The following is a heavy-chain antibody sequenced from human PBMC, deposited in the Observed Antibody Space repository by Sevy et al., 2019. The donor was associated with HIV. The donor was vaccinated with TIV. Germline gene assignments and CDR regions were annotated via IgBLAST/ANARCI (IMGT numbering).Heavy chain of an antibody. CDR1: GFTFSNAW. D-gene: IGHD3-3*01. J-gene: IGHJ4*02. CDR3: TTGNDFWSGYYTYYFDY. V-gene: IGHV3-15*01. CDR2: IKSKTDGGTT. Sequence: GGSLRLSCAASGFTFSNAWMSWVRQAPGKGLEWVGRIKSKTDGGTTDYAAPVKGRFTISRDDSKNTLYLQMNSLKTEDTAVYYCTTGNDFWSGYYTYYFDYWGREPWSPSPQ.